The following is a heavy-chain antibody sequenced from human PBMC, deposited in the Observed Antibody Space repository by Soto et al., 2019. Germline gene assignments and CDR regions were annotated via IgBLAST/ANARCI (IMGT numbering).Heavy chain of an antibody. CDR1: GYTFTSYG. V-gene: IGHV1-18*04. Sequence: ASVKVSCKASGYTFTSYGISWVRQAPGQELEWMGWISAYNGNTNYAQKLQGRVTMTTDTSTSTAYMELRSLRSDDTAVYYCARGGRSAFGVVIPHYYYGMDVWGQGTTVTV. J-gene: IGHJ6*02. CDR2: ISAYNGNT. D-gene: IGHD3-3*01. CDR3: ARGGRSAFGVVIPHYYYGMDV.